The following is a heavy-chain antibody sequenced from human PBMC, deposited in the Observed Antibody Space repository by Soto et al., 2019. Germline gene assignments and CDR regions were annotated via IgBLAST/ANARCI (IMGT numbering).Heavy chain of an antibody. Sequence: PGESLKISCSASGFTFSSYAMHWVRQAPGKGLEWLAVVTHDGSLYPYADSVKGRFSISRDNSRKTLYLQMNSLRPEDTAVYYCVKDRSDTWSFDYWGQGTXVTVSS. J-gene: IGHJ4*02. D-gene: IGHD2-8*02. CDR3: VKDRSDTWSFDY. V-gene: IGHV3-30*04. CDR2: VTHDGSLY. CDR1: GFTFSSYA.